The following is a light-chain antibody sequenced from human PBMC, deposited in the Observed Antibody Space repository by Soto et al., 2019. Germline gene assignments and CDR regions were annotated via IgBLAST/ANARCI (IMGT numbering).Light chain of an antibody. CDR2: DVS. V-gene: IGLV2-14*01. Sequence: PVYGTGSHGRASSITSTGTSSDVGGYNYVSWYQQHPGKAPKLMIYDVSNRPSGVSNRFSGSKSGNTASLTISGLQAGDEADYYCSSYTSSSTLPLYVFGTGTKVTVL. J-gene: IGLJ1*01. CDR1: SSDVGGYNY. CDR3: SSYTSSSTLPLYV.